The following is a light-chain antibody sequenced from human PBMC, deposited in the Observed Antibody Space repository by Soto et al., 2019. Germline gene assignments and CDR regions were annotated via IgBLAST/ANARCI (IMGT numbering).Light chain of an antibody. V-gene: IGLV2-11*01. CDR3: CSYVGTDTYS. CDR2: DVT. J-gene: IGLJ1*01. Sequence: QSALTQPRSVSGSPGQSVTISCTGTSSDVGGYNYVSWYQQHPGKAPELMIYDVTKRPSGVPDRFSGSKSGNTASLTISGHQAEDEADYYCCSYVGTDTYSFGTGTKVTVL. CDR1: SSDVGGYNY.